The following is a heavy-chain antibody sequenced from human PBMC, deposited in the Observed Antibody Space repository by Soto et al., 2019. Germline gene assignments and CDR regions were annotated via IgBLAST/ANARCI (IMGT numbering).Heavy chain of an antibody. CDR3: ARVGSGWSRGDYSH. CDR1: GGSFSGYY. D-gene: IGHD6-19*01. V-gene: IGHV4-34*01. J-gene: IGHJ4*02. Sequence: QVQLQQWGAGLLKPSETLSLTCAVYGGSFSGYYWSWIRQPPGKGLEWIGEINHSGSTNYNPSLKSRVTISVDTSKNQFSLKLSSVTAADTAVYYCARVGSGWSRGDYSHWGQGTLVTVSS. CDR2: INHSGST.